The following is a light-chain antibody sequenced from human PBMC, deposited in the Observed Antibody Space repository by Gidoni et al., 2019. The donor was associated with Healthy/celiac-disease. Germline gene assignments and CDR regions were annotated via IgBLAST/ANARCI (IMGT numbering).Light chain of an antibody. J-gene: IGKJ1*01. Sequence: DIQMTQSPSSLSASVGDRVTITCRASQSISSYLNWYQQKPGNAPKLLIYAASSLQSGVPSRFSGSGAGTDFTLTSSSLQPEDFATYYCQQSYSTWWTFGQGTKVEIK. CDR2: AAS. CDR3: QQSYSTWWT. V-gene: IGKV1-39*01. CDR1: QSISSY.